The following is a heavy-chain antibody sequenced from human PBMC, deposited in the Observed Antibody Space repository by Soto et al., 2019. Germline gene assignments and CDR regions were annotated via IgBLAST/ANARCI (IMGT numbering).Heavy chain of an antibody. D-gene: IGHD2-2*01. J-gene: IGHJ3*02. CDR1: SGSISSSHNS. Sequence: ETLSLTCTVSSGSISSSHNSWGWIRQPPGKVLEWIGSIYYSGITYYNPSLKSRVTISVDTYKNQFSLNLHSVTAADTAVYSCAGPPTAYHDAFDIWGQGTMVT. CDR2: IYYSGIT. CDR3: AGPPTAYHDAFDI. V-gene: IGHV4-39*01.